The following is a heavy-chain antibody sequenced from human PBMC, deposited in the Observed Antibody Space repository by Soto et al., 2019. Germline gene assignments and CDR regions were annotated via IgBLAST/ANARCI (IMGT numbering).Heavy chain of an antibody. J-gene: IGHJ4*02. CDR2: IWYDGSNK. V-gene: IGHV3-33*01. Sequence: QVQLVESGGGVVQPGRSLRLSCAASGFTFSSYGMHWVRRARGKGLEWVAVIWYDGSNKYYADSVKGRFTISRDNSKNTLYLQMNSLRAEDTAVYYCARDHEDDSSGYYPSQPDYWGQGTLVTVSS. CDR1: GFTFSSYG. CDR3: ARDHEDDSSGYYPSQPDY. D-gene: IGHD3-22*01.